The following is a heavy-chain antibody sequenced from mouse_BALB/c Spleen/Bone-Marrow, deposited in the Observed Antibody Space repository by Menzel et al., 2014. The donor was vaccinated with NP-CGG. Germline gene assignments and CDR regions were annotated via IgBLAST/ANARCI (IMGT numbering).Heavy chain of an antibody. V-gene: IGHV1S127*01. CDR2: IDPSDSYT. Sequence: QVQLQQSGAELVKPGASVKMSCKASGYTFTSYWMHWVKQRPGQGLEWIGVIDPSDSYTSYNQKFKGKATLTVDTSSSTAYMQLSSLTSEDSAVYYCTSYYRSFAYWGQGTLVTVSA. CDR1: GYTFTSYW. D-gene: IGHD2-14*01. J-gene: IGHJ3*01. CDR3: TSYYRSFAY.